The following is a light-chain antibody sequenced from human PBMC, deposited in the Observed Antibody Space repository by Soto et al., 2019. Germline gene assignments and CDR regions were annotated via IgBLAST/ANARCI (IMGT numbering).Light chain of an antibody. V-gene: IGKV4-1*01. CDR3: EQYYSTPPYT. J-gene: IGKJ2*01. Sequence: DIVMTQSPDSLAVSLGERATINCKSSQSVLYSSNNKNYLAWYQQKPGQPPKLLIYWVSTREAGVPDRFSGSGSLTDFTLTIRSLQAEDVAVYYCEQYYSTPPYTFGQGTKLEIK. CDR2: WVS. CDR1: QSVLYSSNNKNY.